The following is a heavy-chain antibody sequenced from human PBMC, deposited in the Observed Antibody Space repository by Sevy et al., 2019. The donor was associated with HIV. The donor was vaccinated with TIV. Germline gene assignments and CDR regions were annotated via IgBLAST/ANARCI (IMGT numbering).Heavy chain of an antibody. Sequence: GGSLRLSCAASGFTFSSYGMHWVRQAPGKGLEWVAFIRYDGSNKYYADSGKGRFTISRDNSKNTLILQMNSLRAEDTAVYYCATSRYCSGGSCYGADYYYGMDVWGQGTTVTVSS. CDR2: IRYDGSNK. D-gene: IGHD2-15*01. CDR3: ATSRYCSGGSCYGADYYYGMDV. J-gene: IGHJ6*02. CDR1: GFTFSSYG. V-gene: IGHV3-30*02.